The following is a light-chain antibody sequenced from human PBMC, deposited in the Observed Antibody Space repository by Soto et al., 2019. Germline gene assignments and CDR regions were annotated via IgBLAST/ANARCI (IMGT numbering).Light chain of an antibody. J-gene: IGLJ2*01. Sequence: QSALTQPASVSGSPGQSITISCTGTISDVGIYNVVSWYQHHPGQAPKLIIYEVTKRPSGVSNRFSGSKAGTTASLTISRLQAEDEADYHWSSYAGNRMLHFGGGTKLTFL. CDR3: SSYAGNRMLH. CDR2: EVT. V-gene: IGLV2-23*02. CDR1: ISDVGIYNV.